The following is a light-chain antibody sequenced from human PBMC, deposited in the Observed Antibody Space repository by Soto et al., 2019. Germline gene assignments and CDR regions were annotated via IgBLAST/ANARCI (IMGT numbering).Light chain of an antibody. J-gene: IGKJ1*01. V-gene: IGKV3-20*01. CDR1: QSVSSSY. CDR3: QQYVSSPQT. CDR2: GAS. Sequence: EIVLTQSPGTLSLSPGERATLSCRASQSVSSSYLAWYQQKPGQAPRLLIYGASSRATGIPDRFSGSGSGTDFTLTISRLEPEDFAVYYCQQYVSSPQTFGQGTKVEI.